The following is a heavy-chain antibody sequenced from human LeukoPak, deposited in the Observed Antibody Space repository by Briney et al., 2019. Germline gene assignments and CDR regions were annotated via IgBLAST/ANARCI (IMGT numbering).Heavy chain of an antibody. J-gene: IGHJ6*03. CDR1: GVSITSSHYY. CDR2: IYYTGST. CDR3: ARGSGPYYYYYMDV. Sequence: SETLSLTCRVSGVSITSSHYYWGWIRQPPGKGLEWIGSIYYTGSTDYTASLKSRLSLSLDASKNQISLRLNSVTAADTAVYYCARGSGPYYYYYMDVWGKGTTVTVSS. D-gene: IGHD2-15*01. V-gene: IGHV4-39*01.